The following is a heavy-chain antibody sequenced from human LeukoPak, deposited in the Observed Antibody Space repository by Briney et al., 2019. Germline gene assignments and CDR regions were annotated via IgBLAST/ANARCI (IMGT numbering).Heavy chain of an antibody. V-gene: IGHV3-30*02. CDR2: IQNDGSDK. CDR3: AREGGRAVPGRSDQ. Sequence: PGGSLRLSCAASGINFRSSGMHWVRQAPGKGLEWVTFIQNDGSDKYYAASVKGRFTISRDSSKNTVYLHMASLRADDTALCYCAREGGRAVPGRSDQWGQGTLVTVSS. J-gene: IGHJ4*02. CDR1: GINFRSSG. D-gene: IGHD6-13*01.